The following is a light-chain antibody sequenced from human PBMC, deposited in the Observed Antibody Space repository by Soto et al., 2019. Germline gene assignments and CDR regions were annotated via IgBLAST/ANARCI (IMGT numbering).Light chain of an antibody. CDR2: WAS. CDR1: QSVSTY. J-gene: IGKJ4*01. CDR3: QEGSTLLT. V-gene: IGKV1-39*01. Sequence: DIQMTQSPSSLYTSVGDRVTITCRTSQSVSTYLNWYQQRPGKAPKLLSYWASSLQSGVPSRFSGSGSGTHFTLTISSLQPEDFATYYCQEGSTLLTFGGGTKVEIK.